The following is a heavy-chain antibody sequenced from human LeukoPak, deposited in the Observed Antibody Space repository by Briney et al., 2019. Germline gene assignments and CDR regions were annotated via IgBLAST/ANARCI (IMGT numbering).Heavy chain of an antibody. V-gene: IGHV4-34*01. J-gene: IGHJ4*02. CDR3: ARAYGDYVVRFFDY. Sequence: PSEPLSLPFAVYGGSFSGYYWSWIRPPPGKGLEWIGEINHSGSTNYNPSLKSRVTISIDTSKNQFSLKLSSVTAADTAVYYCARAYGDYVVRFFDYWGQVTLVTVSS. D-gene: IGHD4-17*01. CDR1: GGSFSGYY. CDR2: INHSGST.